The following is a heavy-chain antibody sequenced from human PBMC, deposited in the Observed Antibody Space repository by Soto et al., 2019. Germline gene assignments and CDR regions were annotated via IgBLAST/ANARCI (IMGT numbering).Heavy chain of an antibody. CDR1: GGTFSSYA. J-gene: IGHJ4*02. CDR2: IIPIFGTA. Sequence: SVKVSCKASGGTFSSYAISWVRQAPGQGLEWMGGIIPIFGTANYAQKFQGRVTITADKSTSTAYMELSSLRSEDTAVYYCARAIVGATERYYFDYWGQGTLVTVS. V-gene: IGHV1-69*06. CDR3: ARAIVGATERYYFDY. D-gene: IGHD1-26*01.